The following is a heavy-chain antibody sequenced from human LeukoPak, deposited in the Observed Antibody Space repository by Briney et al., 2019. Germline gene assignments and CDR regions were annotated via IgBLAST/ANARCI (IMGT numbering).Heavy chain of an antibody. CDR3: AKDRATELLYDY. Sequence: GGSLRLSCAASGFSFSNYAMSWVRQAPGKGLEWISIISGGSGSTYYADSVKGRFTISRDNSKNTLYLQMNSLRAEDTAVYYCAKDRATELLYDYWGQGTLVTVSS. V-gene: IGHV3-23*01. D-gene: IGHD1-26*01. CDR2: ISGGSGST. J-gene: IGHJ4*02. CDR1: GFSFSNYA.